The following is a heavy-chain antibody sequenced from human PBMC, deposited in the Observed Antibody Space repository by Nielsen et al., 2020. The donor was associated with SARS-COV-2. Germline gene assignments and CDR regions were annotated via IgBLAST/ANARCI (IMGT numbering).Heavy chain of an antibody. D-gene: IGHD2-2*02. V-gene: IGHV4-4*02. CDR3: ARGDLVVVPSPILGLGPIFYYFCLDV. CDR2: VSHSGST. CDR1: GGSVSSNDW. J-gene: IGHJ6*03. Sequence: SETLSLTCAVSGGSVSSNDWWTWVRQSPGQGLEWIGEVSHSGSTNYNPSLKSRVTLSMDKSKRQFSLRLTSVSAADTAVYFCARGDLVVVPSPILGLGPIFYYFCLDVWGKGTTVIVSS.